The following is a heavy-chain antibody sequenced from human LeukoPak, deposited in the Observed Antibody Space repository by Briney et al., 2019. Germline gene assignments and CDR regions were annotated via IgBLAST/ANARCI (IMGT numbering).Heavy chain of an antibody. J-gene: IGHJ3*02. CDR2: IYASGNT. D-gene: IGHD5-24*01. V-gene: IGHV4-61*02. Sequence: PSETLSLTCTVSGASVSSTDYLWTWIRQPAGKGLEWIGRIYASGNTDYNPSLKSRVTMSLDTSKNQFSLNMNSVTAADSAVYFRARYREGYNYVPHALNIWGQGTVVTVSS. CDR1: GASVSSTDYL. CDR3: ARYREGYNYVPHALNI.